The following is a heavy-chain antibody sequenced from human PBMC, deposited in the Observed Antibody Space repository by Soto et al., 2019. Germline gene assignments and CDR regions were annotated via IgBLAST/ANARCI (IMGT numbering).Heavy chain of an antibody. Sequence: QVQLVESGGGVVQPGRSQRLSCAASGFTFRSYAMHWVRQAPGKGLECVAVIAYDGSNKFYRDYVRGRFTISRDNSENTLYLQINRLRYEDTAVYYCARGDREDIAVVIGVRPGEYGVDVWGQGTTVTVSS. CDR3: ARGDREDIAVVIGVRPGEYGVDV. V-gene: IGHV3-30-3*01. J-gene: IGHJ6*02. CDR1: GFTFRSYA. CDR2: IAYDGSNK. D-gene: IGHD2-15*01.